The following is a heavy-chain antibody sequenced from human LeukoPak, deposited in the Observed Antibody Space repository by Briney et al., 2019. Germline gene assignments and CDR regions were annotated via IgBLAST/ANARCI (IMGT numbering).Heavy chain of an antibody. J-gene: IGHJ4*02. Sequence: GGSLRLSCAASGFTFSSYGMHWVRQAPGKGLEWVAFIRSDGSDKYYADSVKGRFTISRDNSKNILYLQMNSLRAEDTAVYYCAKDDVVVPAYWGQGTLVTVSS. V-gene: IGHV3-30*02. D-gene: IGHD2-2*01. CDR1: GFTFSSYG. CDR2: IRSDGSDK. CDR3: AKDDVVVPAY.